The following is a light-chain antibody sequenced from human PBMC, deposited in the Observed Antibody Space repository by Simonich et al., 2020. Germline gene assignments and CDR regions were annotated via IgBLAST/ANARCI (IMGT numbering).Light chain of an antibody. Sequence: QAVVTQEPSLTVSPGGTVTLPCGSSNGAVTSGHYPYWFQQNPGQSPRTLIYDSSNKHSWTPARFSGSLLGGKAALTLSGAHPEDEAEYYCLLSYSGARVFGGGTKLTVL. CDR1: NGAVTSGHY. CDR2: DSS. V-gene: IGLV7-46*01. J-gene: IGLJ3*02. CDR3: LLSYSGARV.